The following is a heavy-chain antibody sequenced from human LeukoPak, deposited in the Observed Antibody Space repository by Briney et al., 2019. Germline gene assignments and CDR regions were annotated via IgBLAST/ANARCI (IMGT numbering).Heavy chain of an antibody. D-gene: IGHD1-14*01. CDR3: VRQSWSGYSYYYYYMDV. CDR2: IYYSGST. V-gene: IGHV4-39*01. CDR1: GGSISSSSYY. J-gene: IGHJ6*03. Sequence: SETLSLTCTVSGGSISSSSYYWGWIRQPPGKGLEWIGSIYYSGSTYYNPSLKSRVTISVDTSKNQFSLKLSSVTAADTAVYYCVRQSWSGYSYYYYYMDVWGKGTTVTVSS.